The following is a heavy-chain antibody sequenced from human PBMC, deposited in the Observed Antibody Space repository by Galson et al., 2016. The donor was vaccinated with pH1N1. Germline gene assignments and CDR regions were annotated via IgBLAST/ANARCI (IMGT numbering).Heavy chain of an antibody. Sequence: SVKVSCKASGGTFSSYGISWVRQAPGQGLEWMGWINPIFGTANNAQKFQGRVTITAGESTTTAYMELSSLRYEDTAVYYCARWDYGDYVGWFDPWGQGTLVTVSS. D-gene: IGHD4-17*01. CDR1: GGTFSSYG. CDR3: ARWDYGDYVGWFDP. CDR2: INPIFGTA. J-gene: IGHJ5*02. V-gene: IGHV1-69*13.